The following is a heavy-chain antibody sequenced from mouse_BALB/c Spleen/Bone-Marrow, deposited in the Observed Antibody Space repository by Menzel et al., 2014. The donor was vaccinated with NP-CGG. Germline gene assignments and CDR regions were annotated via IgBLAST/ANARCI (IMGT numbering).Heavy chain of an antibody. CDR2: INPGSGGT. Sequence: ESGAELVKPGAPVKLSCKASGYTFTSYWMNWVKRRPGQGLEWIGVINPGSGGTNYNEKFKAKATLTADKSSSTAYMQLSSLTSDDSAVYFCARCLTGTSAMDYWGQGTSVTVSS. CDR3: ARCLTGTSAMDY. V-gene: IGHV1-54*01. J-gene: IGHJ4*01. CDR1: GYTFTSYW. D-gene: IGHD4-1*01.